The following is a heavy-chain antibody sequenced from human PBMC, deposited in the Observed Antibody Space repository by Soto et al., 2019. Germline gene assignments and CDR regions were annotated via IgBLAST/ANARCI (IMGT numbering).Heavy chain of an antibody. Sequence: GGSLRLSCAASGFTVSSNYMSWVRQAPGKGLEWVSVIYSGGSTYYADSVKGRFTISRDNSKNTLYLQMNSLRAEDTAVYYCAREEVGATTRFDYWGQGTLVTVSS. CDR1: GFTVSSNY. V-gene: IGHV3-66*01. CDR2: IYSGGST. J-gene: IGHJ4*02. D-gene: IGHD1-26*01. CDR3: AREEVGATTRFDY.